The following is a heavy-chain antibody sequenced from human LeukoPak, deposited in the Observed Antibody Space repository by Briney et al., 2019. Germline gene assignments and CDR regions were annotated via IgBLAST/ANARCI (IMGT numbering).Heavy chain of an antibody. J-gene: IGHJ6*02. Sequence: GGSLRLSCAASGFPFSSYAMSWVRQAPGKGLEWVSAISGSGGSTYYADSVKGRFTISRDNSKNTLYLQMNSLRAEDTAVYYCAKESHYYGSGSYRYYYYGMDVWGQGTTVTVSS. CDR2: ISGSGGST. CDR1: GFPFSSYA. V-gene: IGHV3-23*01. CDR3: AKESHYYGSGSYRYYYYGMDV. D-gene: IGHD3-10*01.